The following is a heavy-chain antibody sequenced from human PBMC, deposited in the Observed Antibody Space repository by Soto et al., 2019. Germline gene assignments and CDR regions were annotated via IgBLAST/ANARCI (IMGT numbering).Heavy chain of an antibody. D-gene: IGHD1-1*01. CDR2: IYATGTT. CDR3: VRDGTKTLRDWFDP. CDR1: GASISGYY. V-gene: IGHV4-4*07. Sequence: KPSETLSLTCTVSGASISGYYWSWIPKSAGKGLEWIGRIYATGTTDYNPSLKIRVMMSVDTSKKQFSLMLRSVTAADTAVYYCVRDGTKTLRDWFDPWGQGISVTVSS. J-gene: IGHJ5*02.